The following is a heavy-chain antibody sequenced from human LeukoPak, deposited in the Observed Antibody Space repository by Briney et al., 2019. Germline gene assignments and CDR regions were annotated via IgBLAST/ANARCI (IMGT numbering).Heavy chain of an antibody. Sequence: SETLSLTCTVSGGSISSGGYYWSWIRQHPGKGLEWIGYIYYSGSTYYNPSLKSRVTISVDTSKNQFSLKLSSVTAADTAVYYCARHPRGMIAARPNWFDPWGQGTLVTVSS. D-gene: IGHD6-6*01. CDR3: ARHPRGMIAARPNWFDP. V-gene: IGHV4-31*03. J-gene: IGHJ5*02. CDR1: GGSISSGGYY. CDR2: IYYSGST.